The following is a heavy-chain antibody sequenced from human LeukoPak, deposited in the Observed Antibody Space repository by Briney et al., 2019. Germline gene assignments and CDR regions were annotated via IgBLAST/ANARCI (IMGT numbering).Heavy chain of an antibody. V-gene: IGHV4-4*07. CDR2: IHPSGRL. J-gene: IGHJ4*02. CDR1: GFTVSSNY. Sequence: GSLRLSCAASGFTVSSNYRNWIRQSPGKGLEWIGSIHPSGRLYNNPSLESRVTMSIDTSKNQFSLNLNSVTAADTAVYFCSRGLDSRKLGYWGQGTLVTVSS. CDR3: SRGLDSRKLGY. D-gene: IGHD3-22*01.